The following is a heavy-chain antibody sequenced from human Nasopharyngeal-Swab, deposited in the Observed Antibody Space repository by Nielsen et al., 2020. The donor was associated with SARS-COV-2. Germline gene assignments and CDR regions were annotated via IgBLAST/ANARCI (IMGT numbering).Heavy chain of an antibody. Sequence: GGSLRLSCAASGFTFNYFGMHWVRQAPGKGLEWVAFISYEGSIRNYIDSVKGRFTISRENAKNSLYLQMNSLRAGDTAVYYCARANYYDSSGYGRGYYYGMDVWGQGTTVTVSS. CDR3: ARANYYDSSGYGRGYYYGMDV. V-gene: IGHV3-30*03. D-gene: IGHD3-22*01. CDR2: ISYEGSIR. CDR1: GFTFNYFG. J-gene: IGHJ6*02.